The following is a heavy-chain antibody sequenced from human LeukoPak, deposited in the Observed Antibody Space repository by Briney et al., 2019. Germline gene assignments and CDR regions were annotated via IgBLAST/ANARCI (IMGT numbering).Heavy chain of an antibody. D-gene: IGHD2-2*01. CDR3: ARGGGYCSSTSCPPRY. CDR2: INHSGST. CDR1: GGSFSGYY. Sequence: SETLSLTCAVYGGSFSGYYWSWLRQPPGKGLEWIGEINHSGSTNYNPSLKSRVTISVDTSKNQFSLKLSSVTAADTAVYYCARGGGYCSSTSCPPRYWGQGTLVTVSS. V-gene: IGHV4-34*01. J-gene: IGHJ4*02.